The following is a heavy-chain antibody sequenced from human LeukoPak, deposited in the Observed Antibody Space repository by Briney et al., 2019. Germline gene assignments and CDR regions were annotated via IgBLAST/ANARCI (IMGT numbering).Heavy chain of an antibody. CDR1: GFTFSSYW. D-gene: IGHD3-10*01. CDR2: IKQDGSEK. V-gene: IGHV3-7*03. J-gene: IGHJ1*01. CDR3: AKDLPYYYGSGSQH. Sequence: GGSLRLSCAASGFTFSSYWMSWVRQAPGKGLGWVANIKQDGSEKYYVDSVKGRFTISRDNAKNSLYMQMNSLRAEDTAVYYCAKDLPYYYGSGSQHWGQGTLVTVSS.